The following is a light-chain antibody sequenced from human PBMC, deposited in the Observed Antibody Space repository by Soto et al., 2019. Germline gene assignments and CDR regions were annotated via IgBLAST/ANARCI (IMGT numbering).Light chain of an antibody. CDR3: QQYYSYPQYT. CDR1: QGISSY. Sequence: AIRMTQSPYSLSASTGDRVTITCRASQGISSYLAWYQQKPGKAPKLLIYAASTLQSGVPSRFSGSGSGTDFTLTISCLQSEDFATYYCQQYYSYPQYTFGQGTKLEIK. J-gene: IGKJ2*01. V-gene: IGKV1-8*01. CDR2: AAS.